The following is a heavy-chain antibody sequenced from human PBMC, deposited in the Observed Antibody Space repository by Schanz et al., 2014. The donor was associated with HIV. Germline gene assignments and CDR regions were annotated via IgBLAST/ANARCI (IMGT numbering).Heavy chain of an antibody. J-gene: IGHJ4*02. Sequence: QVQLVQSGAEVKKPGASVKVSCKASGYTFTNYAISWVRQAPGQGLEWMGGIVPIFGTPNYAQNFQGRVTITADESASTAYMELSGLTSGDTAVYYCASDPPQNGYNSLDYWGQGTLVTVSS. CDR1: GYTFTNYA. V-gene: IGHV1-69*01. D-gene: IGHD5-12*01. CDR2: IVPIFGTP. CDR3: ASDPPQNGYNSLDY.